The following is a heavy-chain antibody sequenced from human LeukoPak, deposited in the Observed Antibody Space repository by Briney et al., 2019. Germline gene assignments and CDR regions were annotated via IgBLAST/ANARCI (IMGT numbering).Heavy chain of an antibody. D-gene: IGHD1-7*01. CDR3: ARALRLELDYYYYYMDV. J-gene: IGHJ6*03. Sequence: GASVKVSCKASGGTFSSYAISWVRQAPGQGLEWMGGIIPIFGTANYAQKFQGRVTITTDESTSTAYMELSSLRSEDTAVYYCARALRLELDYYYYYMDVWGKGTTVTVSS. V-gene: IGHV1-69*05. CDR2: IIPIFGTA. CDR1: GGTFSSYA.